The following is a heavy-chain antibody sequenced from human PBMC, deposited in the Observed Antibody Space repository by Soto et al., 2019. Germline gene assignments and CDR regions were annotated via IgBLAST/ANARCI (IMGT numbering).Heavy chain of an antibody. V-gene: IGHV1-24*01. Sequence: ASVKVSCKVSGYTLTELSMHWVRQAPGKGLEWMGGFDPEDGETIYAQKFQGRVTMTEDTSTDTAYMELSSLRSEDTAVYYCAPLRVVVVPAASGNWFDPWGQGTLVTVCS. D-gene: IGHD2-2*01. CDR3: APLRVVVVPAASGNWFDP. CDR2: FDPEDGET. J-gene: IGHJ5*02. CDR1: GYTLTELS.